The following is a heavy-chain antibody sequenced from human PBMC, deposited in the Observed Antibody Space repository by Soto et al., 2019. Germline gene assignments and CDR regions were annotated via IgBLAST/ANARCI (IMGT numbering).Heavy chain of an antibody. Sequence: AASVKVSCKASGYTFTSYAMHWVRQAPGQRLEWMGWINAGNGNTKYSQKFQGRVTITRDTSASTAYMELSSLRSEDTAVYYCARGGTTTRTFQHWGQGTLVTVSS. D-gene: IGHD1-7*01. CDR2: INAGNGNT. V-gene: IGHV1-3*01. CDR1: GYTFTSYA. J-gene: IGHJ1*01. CDR3: ARGGTTTRTFQH.